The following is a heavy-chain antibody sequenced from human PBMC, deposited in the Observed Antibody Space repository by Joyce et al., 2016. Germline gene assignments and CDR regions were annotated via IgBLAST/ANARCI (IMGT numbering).Heavy chain of an antibody. V-gene: IGHV1-18*01. CDR1: GYTFTSYG. CDR2: VSANKEST. D-gene: IGHD6-13*01. CDR3: VRDIAYSTTFFYYDY. Sequence: QVQLVQSGAEVKKPGASVKVSCKTSGYTFTSYGISWVRQAPGQGIEWMGGVSANKESTKYAQRFQGRVTMTTDTSTSTAYMELRSLRSDDTAVYYCVRDIAYSTTFFYYDYWGQGTLVTVSS. J-gene: IGHJ4*02.